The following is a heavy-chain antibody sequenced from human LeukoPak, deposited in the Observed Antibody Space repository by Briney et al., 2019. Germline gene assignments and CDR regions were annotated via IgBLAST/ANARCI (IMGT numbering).Heavy chain of an antibody. Sequence: LVESGGGVVQPGGSLRLSCAASGFTFSSYGVHWVRQAPGKGLEGVAFTRYDGSNKYYADSVKGRFTISRDNSKNTLYLQMNSLRPEDTAVYYCARVLPKWELDYWGQGTLVTVSS. CDR1: GFTFSSYG. D-gene: IGHD1-26*01. CDR2: TRYDGSNK. J-gene: IGHJ4*02. V-gene: IGHV3-30*02. CDR3: ARVLPKWELDY.